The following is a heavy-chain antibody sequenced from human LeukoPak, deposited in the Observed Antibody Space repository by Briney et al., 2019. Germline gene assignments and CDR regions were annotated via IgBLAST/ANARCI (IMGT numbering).Heavy chain of an antibody. CDR3: AGGQEDHYYGMDV. J-gene: IGHJ6*02. Sequence: SETLSLTCAVYGGSFSGYYWSWIRQPPGKGLEWIGEINHSGSTNYNPSLKSRVTISVDTSKNQFSLKLSSVTAADTAVYYCAGGQEDHYYGMDVWGQGTTVTVSS. V-gene: IGHV4-34*01. CDR1: GGSFSGYY. CDR2: INHSGST.